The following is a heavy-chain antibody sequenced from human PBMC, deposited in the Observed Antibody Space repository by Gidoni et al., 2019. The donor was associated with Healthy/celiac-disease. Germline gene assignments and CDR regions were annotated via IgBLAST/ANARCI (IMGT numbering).Heavy chain of an antibody. D-gene: IGHD3-10*01. CDR2: INHSGST. J-gene: IGHJ3*02. V-gene: IGHV4-34*01. Sequence: QVQLQQWGAGLLKPSETLSLTCAVYGGSFSGYYWSWIRQPPGKGLEWIGEINHSGSTNYNPSLKSRVNISVDTSKNQFSLKLSSVTAADTAVYYCARGSLWFGESDAFDIWGQGTMVTVSS. CDR1: GGSFSGYY. CDR3: ARGSLWFGESDAFDI.